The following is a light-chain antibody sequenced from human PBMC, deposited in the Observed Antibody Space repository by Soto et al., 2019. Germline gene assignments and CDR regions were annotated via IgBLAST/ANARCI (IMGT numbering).Light chain of an antibody. CDR1: QSVNRN. J-gene: IGKJ1*01. CDR3: QQYGRSGT. V-gene: IGKV3-15*01. CDR2: GAS. Sequence: EIVMTQSPATLSVSPGERATLSCRASQSVNRNLAWYQQKPGQAPRLLIYGASTRATGVPARFSGSGSGTEFTLTISSLQSEDFATYYCQQYGRSGTFGQGTKVEIK.